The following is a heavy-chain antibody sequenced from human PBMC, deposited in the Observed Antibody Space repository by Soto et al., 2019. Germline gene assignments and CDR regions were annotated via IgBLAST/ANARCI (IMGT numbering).Heavy chain of an antibody. CDR1: GYTFTGYY. D-gene: IGHD6-6*01. Sequence: ASLKVSCKASGYTFTGYYMHWVRQAPGQGLEWMGWINPNSGGTNYAQKFQGRVTMTRDTSISTAYMELSRLRSDDTAVYYCARVEYSSSLDYYGMDVWGQGTTVTVSS. CDR2: INPNSGGT. J-gene: IGHJ6*02. CDR3: ARVEYSSSLDYYGMDV. V-gene: IGHV1-2*02.